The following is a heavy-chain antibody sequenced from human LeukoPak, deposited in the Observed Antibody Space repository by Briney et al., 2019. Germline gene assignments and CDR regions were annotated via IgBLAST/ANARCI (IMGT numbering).Heavy chain of an antibody. Sequence: PGGSLRLSCAASGFTFSSYSMNWVRQAPGKGLEWVSGIRWNSGSIGYADSVKGRFTISRDNAKNSLYLQMNSLRAEDTALYYCAKDIGGYSGYGSGGNDYWGQGTLVTVSS. J-gene: IGHJ4*02. D-gene: IGHD5-12*01. V-gene: IGHV3-9*01. CDR2: IRWNSGSI. CDR1: GFTFSSYS. CDR3: AKDIGGYSGYGSGGNDY.